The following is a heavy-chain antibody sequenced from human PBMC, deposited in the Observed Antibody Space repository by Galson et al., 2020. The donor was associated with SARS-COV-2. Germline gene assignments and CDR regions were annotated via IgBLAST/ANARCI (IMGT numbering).Heavy chain of an antibody. CDR2: VSSSGSYT. V-gene: IGHV3-11*03. CDR3: ARLKSGNYPPPAFDL. CDR1: GFTFSDYY. J-gene: IGHJ3*01. D-gene: IGHD1-26*01. Sequence: KIGESLKISCAASGFTFSDYYMAWIRQAPGKGLEWLSYVSSSGSYTHHADSVKGRLTISRDNAKNSLYLQMYSLRAGDTAVYYCARLKSGNYPPPAFDLWGQGTMVTVSS.